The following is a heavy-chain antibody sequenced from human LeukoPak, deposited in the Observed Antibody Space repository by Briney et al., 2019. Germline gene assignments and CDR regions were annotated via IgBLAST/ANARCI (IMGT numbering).Heavy chain of an antibody. V-gene: IGHV5-51*01. CDR3: ARHITLSGSYYQPFDY. J-gene: IGHJ4*02. D-gene: IGHD1-26*01. Sequence: RGESLKISCNGSGYSFTSYWIGWVRQMPGKGLEWMGIIYPGDSDTRYSPSFQGQVTISADKSISTAYLQWSSLKASDTAMYYCARHITLSGSYYQPFDYWGQGTLVTVSS. CDR2: IYPGDSDT. CDR1: GYSFTSYW.